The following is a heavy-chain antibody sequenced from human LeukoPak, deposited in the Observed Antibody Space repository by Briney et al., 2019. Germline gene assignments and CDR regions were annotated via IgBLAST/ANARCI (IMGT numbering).Heavy chain of an antibody. J-gene: IGHJ6*03. CDR1: GGSFSGYY. Sequence: SETLSLTCAVYGGSFSGYYWSWIRQPPGKGLEWIGEINHSGSTNYNPSPKSRVTISVDTSKNQFSLKLSSVTAADTAVYYCARDILTGPFGSYYYYMDVWGKGTTVTVSS. CDR2: INHSGST. CDR3: ARDILTGPFGSYYYYMDV. V-gene: IGHV4-34*01. D-gene: IGHD3-9*01.